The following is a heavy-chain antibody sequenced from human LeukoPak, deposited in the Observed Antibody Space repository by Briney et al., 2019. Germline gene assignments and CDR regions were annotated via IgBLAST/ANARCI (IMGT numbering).Heavy chain of an antibody. CDR3: ARGDPGLY. CDR1: GFAVSSNY. Sequence: GGSLRLSCTASGFAVSSNYMSWVRQAPGKGLEWVSVIYSGGRTDYADSVKGRFTISRDNSKNTLYLQMNSLRAEDTAVYYCARGDPGLYWGQGTLVTVSS. V-gene: IGHV3-66*01. CDR2: IYSGGRT. D-gene: IGHD2-21*02. J-gene: IGHJ4*02.